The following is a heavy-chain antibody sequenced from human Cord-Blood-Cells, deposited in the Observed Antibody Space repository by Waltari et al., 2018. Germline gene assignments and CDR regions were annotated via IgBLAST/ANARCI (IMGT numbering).Heavy chain of an antibody. V-gene: IGHV1-2*02. CDR2: INPNSGGT. Sequence: QVQLVPSGAEVKKPGASVKVSCKASGYTFTGYYLHRVRQAPGQGLEWMGWINPNSGGTNYGQKFQGRVTMTRDTSISTAYMELSRLRSDDTAVDYCVREEKDLGGANWFDPWGQGTLVTVSS. CDR3: VREEKDLGGANWFDP. CDR1: GYTFTGYY. J-gene: IGHJ5*02. D-gene: IGHD3-16*01.